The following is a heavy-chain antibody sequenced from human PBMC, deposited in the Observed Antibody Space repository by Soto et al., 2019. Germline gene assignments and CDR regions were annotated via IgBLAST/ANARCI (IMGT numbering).Heavy chain of an antibody. Sequence: EVQLVESGGGLVQPGGSLRLSCAASGFSFSSHWMTWVRQAPGKGPEWVAYIKQDGSEKYYVDSVMGQFTMSRDNTPSSLSLQMNTLRVEDTAVYYCARVTSPGYFDSWGQGTLVTVSS. J-gene: IGHJ4*02. CDR1: GFSFSSHW. V-gene: IGHV3-7*05. CDR2: IKQDGSEK. CDR3: ARVTSPGYFDS.